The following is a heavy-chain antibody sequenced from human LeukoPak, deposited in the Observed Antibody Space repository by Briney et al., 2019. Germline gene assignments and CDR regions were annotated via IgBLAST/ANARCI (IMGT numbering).Heavy chain of an antibody. CDR2: IYTSGST. CDR1: GGSISSYY. Sequence: SETLSLTCTVSGGSISSYYWSWIRQPAGKGLGWIGRIYTSGSTNYNPSLKSRVTMSVDTSKNQFSLKLSSVTAADTAVYYCARDPWDLNYFDYWGQGTLVTVSS. V-gene: IGHV4-4*07. J-gene: IGHJ4*02. D-gene: IGHD1-26*01. CDR3: ARDPWDLNYFDY.